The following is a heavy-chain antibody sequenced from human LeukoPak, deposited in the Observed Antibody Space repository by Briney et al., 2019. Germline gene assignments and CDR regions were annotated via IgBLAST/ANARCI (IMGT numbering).Heavy chain of an antibody. CDR3: ARDEPMGSY. Sequence: GGSLRLSWEASGFTFSSFSMNWVRKAPGKGLEWVSYISSSSSTIYYADSVKGRFTISRDNAKNSLYLEMNSLRAEDTAVYYCARDEPMGSYWGQGTLVTVSS. CDR1: GFTFSSFS. J-gene: IGHJ4*02. D-gene: IGHD3-10*01. CDR2: ISSSSSTI. V-gene: IGHV3-48*04.